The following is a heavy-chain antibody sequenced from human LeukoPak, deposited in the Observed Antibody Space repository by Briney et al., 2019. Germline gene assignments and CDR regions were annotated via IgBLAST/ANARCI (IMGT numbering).Heavy chain of an antibody. Sequence: SETLSLTCTVSGGSISSYYWSWIRQPAGKGLEWIGRIYTSGSTNYNASLKSRVSMSVDTSKNQFTLKLSSVTAADTAVFYCARENSGSYREFDYWGQGTLVTVSS. D-gene: IGHD1-26*01. CDR1: GGSISSYY. CDR2: IYTSGST. CDR3: ARENSGSYREFDY. V-gene: IGHV4-4*07. J-gene: IGHJ4*02.